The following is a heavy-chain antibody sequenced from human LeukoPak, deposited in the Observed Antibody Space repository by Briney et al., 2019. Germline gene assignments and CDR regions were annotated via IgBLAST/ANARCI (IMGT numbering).Heavy chain of an antibody. CDR3: ARDSQILPPHYYYYGMDV. V-gene: IGHV3-53*01. J-gene: IGHJ6*02. Sequence: GGSLRLSCAASGFTVSSNYMSWVRQAPGKGPEWVSVIYSGGSTYYADSVKGRFTISRDNSKNTLYLQMNSLRAEDTAVYYCARDSQILPPHYYYYGMDVWGQGTTVTVSS. CDR2: IYSGGST. CDR1: GFTVSSNY.